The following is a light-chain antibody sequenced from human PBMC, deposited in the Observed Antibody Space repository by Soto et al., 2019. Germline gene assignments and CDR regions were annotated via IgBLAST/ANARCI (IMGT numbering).Light chain of an antibody. CDR2: AAS. V-gene: IGKV1D-12*01. Sequence: RIPTARSGASSGGGGDRGGCRVSQGISKWLAWYQQKQGRAPRLLIYAASSLQSGVSSRFSGSESGTDGTITLSSLKQEDGSTYNCQQRNSSTFTFGPGTKVDIK. J-gene: IGKJ3*01. CDR1: QGISKW. CDR3: QQRNSSTFT.